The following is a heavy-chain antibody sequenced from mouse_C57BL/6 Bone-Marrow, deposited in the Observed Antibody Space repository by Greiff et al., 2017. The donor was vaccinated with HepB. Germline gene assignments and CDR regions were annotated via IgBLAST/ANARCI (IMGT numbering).Heavy chain of an antibody. CDR3: ARKLGGSLYYFDY. CDR1: GYTFTSYW. Sequence: VQLQQPGAELVKPGASVKLSCKASGYTFTSYWMHWVKQRPGRGLEWIGRIDPNSGGNKYNEKFKSKATLTVDKPSSTAYMQLSSLTSEDSAVYYCARKLGGSLYYFDYWGQGTTLTVSS. V-gene: IGHV1-72*01. D-gene: IGHD1-1*01. J-gene: IGHJ2*01. CDR2: IDPNSGGN.